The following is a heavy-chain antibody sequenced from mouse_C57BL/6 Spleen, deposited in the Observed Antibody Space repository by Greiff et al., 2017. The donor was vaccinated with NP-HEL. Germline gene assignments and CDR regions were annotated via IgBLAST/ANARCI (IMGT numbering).Heavy chain of an antibody. J-gene: IGHJ4*01. CDR1: GSAFRSYW. D-gene: IGHD1-1*01. CDR2: IYPGVGDT. V-gene: IGHV1-80*01. Sequence: QVQLQQSGAELVKPGASVKISCKASGSAFRSYWMNWVKQRPGKGLEWIGQIYPGVGDTNSNGKFKGKATLPSAKSSGTAYMQLCSLTSEGSAVYFCASPGSSRYYAMDYWGQGTSVTVSS. CDR3: ASPGSSRYYAMDY.